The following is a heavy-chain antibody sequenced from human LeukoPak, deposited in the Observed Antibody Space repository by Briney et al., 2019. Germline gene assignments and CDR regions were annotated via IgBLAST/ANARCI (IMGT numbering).Heavy chain of an antibody. CDR3: ARDSGLWSGYYNYIDV. Sequence: GGSLRLSCAASGFTVSSNYMSWVSQAPGKGLEWVSVIYSGGSTYYADSVKGRFTISRDNSKNTLYLQMNSLRAEDTAVYYCARDSGLWSGYYNYIDVWGKGTTVTVSS. CDR1: GFTVSSNY. J-gene: IGHJ6*03. D-gene: IGHD3-3*01. CDR2: IYSGGST. V-gene: IGHV3-53*01.